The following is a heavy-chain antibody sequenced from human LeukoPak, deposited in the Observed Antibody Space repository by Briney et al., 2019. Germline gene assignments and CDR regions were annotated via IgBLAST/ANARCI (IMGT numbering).Heavy chain of an antibody. J-gene: IGHJ4*02. CDR3: AKAGGLDYGDYVIFDY. Sequence: GGSLRLSCAASGFTFSTNGMSWVRQAPGKGLEWVSAISGSGDSTYYADSVKGRFTISRDNSKSTLYLQMHSLRGADTAVYSCAKAGGLDYGDYVIFDYWGQGTLVTVSS. CDR2: ISGSGDST. V-gene: IGHV3-23*01. D-gene: IGHD4-17*01. CDR1: GFTFSTNG.